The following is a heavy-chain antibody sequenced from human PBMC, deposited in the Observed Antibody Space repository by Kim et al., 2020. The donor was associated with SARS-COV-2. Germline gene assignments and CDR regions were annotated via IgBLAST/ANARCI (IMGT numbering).Heavy chain of an antibody. CDR2: INAGNGNT. V-gene: IGHV1-3*01. Sequence: ASVKVSCKASGYTFTSYAMHWVRQAPGQRLEWMGWINAGNGNTKYSQKFQGRVTITRDTSASTAYMELSSLRSEDTAVYYCARDLGGVVYYYYMDVWGKGTTVTVSS. CDR1: GYTFTSYA. D-gene: IGHD2-21*01. CDR3: ARDLGGVVYYYYMDV. J-gene: IGHJ6*03.